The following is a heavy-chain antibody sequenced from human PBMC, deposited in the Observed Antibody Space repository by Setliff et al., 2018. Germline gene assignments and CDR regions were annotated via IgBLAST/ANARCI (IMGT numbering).Heavy chain of an antibody. CDR3: ARVGSSSWLHPDVYYYYGMDV. CDR1: GYTFTSYA. D-gene: IGHD6-13*01. J-gene: IGHJ6*02. Sequence: VASVKVSCKASGYTFTSYAMHWVRQAPGQGLEWMGWISAYNGNTNYAQKLQGRVTMTTDTSTSTAYMELRSLRSDDTAVYYCARVGSSSWLHPDVYYYYGMDVWGQGTTVTVSS. CDR2: ISAYNGNT. V-gene: IGHV1-18*01.